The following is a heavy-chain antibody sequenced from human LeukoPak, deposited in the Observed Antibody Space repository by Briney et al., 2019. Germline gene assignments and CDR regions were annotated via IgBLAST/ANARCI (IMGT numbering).Heavy chain of an antibody. CDR3: ARDGGFLEWLPYYFDY. V-gene: IGHV3-53*05. CDR1: GFTVTNNY. Sequence: PGGSLRLSCAASGFTVTNNYMSWVRQAPGKGLEWVSIIYSGGSVFYADSVKGRFTISRDNSKNTLYLQMNSLRPEDTAVYYCARDGGFLEWLPYYFDYWGQGTLVAVSS. J-gene: IGHJ4*02. CDR2: IYSGGSV. D-gene: IGHD3-3*01.